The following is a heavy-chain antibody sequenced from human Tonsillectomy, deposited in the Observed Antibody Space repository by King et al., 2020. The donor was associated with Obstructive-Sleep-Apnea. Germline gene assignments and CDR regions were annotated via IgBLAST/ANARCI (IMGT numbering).Heavy chain of an antibody. D-gene: IGHD6-19*01. Sequence: QLVQSGGGLVHPGRSLRLSCAASGFTFDDYGMHWVRQAPGKGLEWVSGIIWNSGAIGYADPVKGRFTISRDNGKNSLYLQMNSLRTEDTALYFCVKDRGSGYRSGAFDVWGQGTMVTVSS. CDR3: VKDRGSGYRSGAFDV. CDR1: GFTFDDYG. V-gene: IGHV3-9*01. CDR2: IIWNSGAI. J-gene: IGHJ3*01.